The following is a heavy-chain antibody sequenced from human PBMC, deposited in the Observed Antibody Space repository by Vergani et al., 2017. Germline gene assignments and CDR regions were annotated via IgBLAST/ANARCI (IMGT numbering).Heavy chain of an antibody. V-gene: IGHV4-4*02. J-gene: IGHJ4*02. CDR3: ARVPSSGWYGEYFDY. D-gene: IGHD6-19*01. CDR2: IYRSGST. CDR1: RGSISSSNW. Sequence: QVQLQESVPGLVKPSGTLSLTCAVSRGSISSSNWWSWVRQPPGKGVEWIGEIYRSGSTNYNPSLKSRVTRSVDKSKNQCSLKLSSVTAADTAVYYCARVPSSGWYGEYFDYGGQGTLVTVSS.